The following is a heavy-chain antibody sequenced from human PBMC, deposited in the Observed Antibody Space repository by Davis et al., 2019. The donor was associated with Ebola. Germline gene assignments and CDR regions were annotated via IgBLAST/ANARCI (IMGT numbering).Heavy chain of an antibody. J-gene: IGHJ4*02. CDR3: ARSETTTSFDH. CDR2: ISGSGGST. D-gene: IGHD4-17*01. Sequence: GGSLRLSCAASGFTFSSYAMSWVRQAPGKGLEWVSAISGSGGSTYYADSVKGRFTISRDNSKNTLYLQMTSLSADDTAVYYCARSETTTSFDHWGQGTLVTVSS. V-gene: IGHV3-23*01. CDR1: GFTFSSYA.